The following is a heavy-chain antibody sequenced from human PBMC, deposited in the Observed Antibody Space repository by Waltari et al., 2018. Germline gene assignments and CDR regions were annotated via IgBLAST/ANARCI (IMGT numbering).Heavy chain of an antibody. D-gene: IGHD1-26*01. Sequence: EVQLVESGGGLVQPGGSLRRSGGDYGFTVSGVSLNWFRQAPGKGLEWVSYISSSSSTIYYADSVKGRFTISRDNAKNSLYLQMNSLRAEDTAVYYCAREIGIGAFDIWGQGTMVTVSS. V-gene: IGHV3-48*04. CDR2: ISSSSSTI. J-gene: IGHJ3*02. CDR3: AREIGIGAFDI. CDR1: GFTVSGVS.